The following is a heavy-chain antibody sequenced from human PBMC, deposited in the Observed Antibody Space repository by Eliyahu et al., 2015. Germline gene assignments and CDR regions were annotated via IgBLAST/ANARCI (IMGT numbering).Heavy chain of an antibody. CDR1: GXXGXSHY. CDR2: IYSGGTT. CDR3: ARVRRWLQWYYFDY. J-gene: IGHJ4*02. D-gene: IGHD5-24*01. V-gene: IGHV3-66*01. Sequence: EVQLVESGGGLVQPGGSLXLXXXAXGXXGXSHYMGWVRQAPGKGLEWVSVIYSGGTTYYADSVKGRFTISRDNSKNTLYLQMNSLRAEDTAVYYCARVRRWLQWYYFDYWGQGTLVTVSS.